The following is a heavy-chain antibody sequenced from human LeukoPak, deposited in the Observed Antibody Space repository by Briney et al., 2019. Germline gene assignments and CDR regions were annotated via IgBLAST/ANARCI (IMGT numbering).Heavy chain of an antibody. CDR2: VSGDGDRT. V-gene: IGHV3-43*01. CDR3: TRGGSNDWPEYFDH. J-gene: IGHJ1*01. D-gene: IGHD3-9*01. CDR1: GFTFDDYT. Sequence: GGSLRLSCAASGFTFDDYTMHWVRQAPGKGLEWVSLVSGDGDRTYYADSVKGRFTISRDSSKNSLYLQMNILRTDDSGLYYCTRGGSNDWPEYFDHWGQGTMVTVSS.